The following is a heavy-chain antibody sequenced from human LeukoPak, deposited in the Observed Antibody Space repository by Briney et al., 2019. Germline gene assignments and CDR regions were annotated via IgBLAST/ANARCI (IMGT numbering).Heavy chain of an antibody. J-gene: IGHJ2*01. V-gene: IGHV3-53*01. Sequence: GGSLRLSCAASGFTVSSNYMSWVRQAPGKGLEWVSVIYSGGSTYYADSVKGRFTISRDNAKNSLYLQMNSLRAEDTAVYYCARRYFDLWGRGTLVTVSS. CDR3: ARRYFDL. CDR1: GFTVSSNY. CDR2: IYSGGST.